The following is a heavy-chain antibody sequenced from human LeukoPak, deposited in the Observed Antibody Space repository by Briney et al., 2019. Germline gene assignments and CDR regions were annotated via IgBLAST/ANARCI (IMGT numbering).Heavy chain of an antibody. Sequence: GGSLRLSCAASGFTFSSYAMSWVRQTPGKGLEWVSAISGSGGSTYYADSVKGRFTISRDNSKNTLYLQMNSLRAEDTAVYYCAKGGGYYDSSGYPSWGQGTLVTVSS. V-gene: IGHV3-23*01. CDR3: AKGGGYYDSSGYPS. CDR2: ISGSGGST. CDR1: GFTFSSYA. D-gene: IGHD3-22*01. J-gene: IGHJ5*02.